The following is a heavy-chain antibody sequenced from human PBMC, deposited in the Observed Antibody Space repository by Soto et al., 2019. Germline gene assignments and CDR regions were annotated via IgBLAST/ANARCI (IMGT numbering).Heavy chain of an antibody. CDR3: AKLFSLRPDYYDLLTGYYAVLNMDV. D-gene: IGHD3-9*01. V-gene: IGHV3-30*18. CDR2: ISYDGSNK. CDR1: GFTFSSYG. J-gene: IGHJ6*02. Sequence: GGSLRLSCAASGFTFSSYGMHWVRQAPGKGLEWVAVISYDGSNKYYADSVKGRFTISRDNSKNTLYLQMNSLRAEDTAVYYCAKLFSLRPDYYDLLTGYYAVLNMDVWGQGTTVTVSS.